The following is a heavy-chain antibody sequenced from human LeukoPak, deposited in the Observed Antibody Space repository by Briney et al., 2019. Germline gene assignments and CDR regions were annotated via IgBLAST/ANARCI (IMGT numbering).Heavy chain of an antibody. Sequence: PGGSLRLSCAASGFTFSGYWMSWVRQAPGKGLEWVANIKEDGSEKYYVDSVKGRFTISRDNAKNSLYLQMNSLRAEDTAVYYGARGRMGFDYWGQGTLVTVSS. D-gene: IGHD5-24*01. CDR1: GFTFSGYW. V-gene: IGHV3-7*01. CDR2: IKEDGSEK. CDR3: ARGRMGFDY. J-gene: IGHJ4*02.